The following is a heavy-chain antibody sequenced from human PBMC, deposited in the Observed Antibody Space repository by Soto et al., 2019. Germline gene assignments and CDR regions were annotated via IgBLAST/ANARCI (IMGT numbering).Heavy chain of an antibody. D-gene: IGHD3-9*01. J-gene: IGHJ4*01. CDR1: GFSLANFP. CDR3: AKGAHRNIDWPYYFDS. V-gene: IGHV3-48*02. Sequence: GGSLRLSCVGSGFSLANFPMNWVRQTPGKGLGWISYISPRGDNIYYTESVKGRFTISRDNARNSLYLQMNSLRDEDAALYYCAKGAHRNIDWPYYFDSWGQGVPVTVSS. CDR2: ISPRGDNI.